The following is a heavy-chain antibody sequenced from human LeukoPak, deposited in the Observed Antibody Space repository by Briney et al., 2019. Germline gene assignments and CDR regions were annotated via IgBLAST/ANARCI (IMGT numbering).Heavy chain of an antibody. J-gene: IGHJ4*02. V-gene: IGHV4-38-2*02. CDR3: ARDGELELPCFDY. CDR2: IYHSGST. Sequence: SETLSLTCTVSGYSISSGYYWGWIRQPPGKGLEWIGSIYHSGSTYYNPSLKSRVTISVDTSKNQFSLKLSSVTAADTAVYYCARDGELELPCFDYWGQGTLVTVSS. CDR1: GYSISSGYY. D-gene: IGHD1-7*01.